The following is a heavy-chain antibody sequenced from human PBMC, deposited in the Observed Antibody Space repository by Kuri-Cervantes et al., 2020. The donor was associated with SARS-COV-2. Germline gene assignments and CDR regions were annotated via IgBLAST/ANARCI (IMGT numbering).Heavy chain of an antibody. V-gene: IGHV4-38-2*02. CDR2: IYHSGST. CDR1: GYSISSGYY. D-gene: IGHD2-2*01. CDR3: ARGVGGYCSSTSCYPYNWFDP. J-gene: IGHJ5*02. Sequence: SETLSLTCTVSGYSISSGYYWGGIRQPPGKGVGWIGSIYHSGSTYYNPSLKSRVTLSVDTSKNQFSLKLSSVPAADTAVYYGARGVGGYCSSTSCYPYNWFDPWGQGTLVTVSS.